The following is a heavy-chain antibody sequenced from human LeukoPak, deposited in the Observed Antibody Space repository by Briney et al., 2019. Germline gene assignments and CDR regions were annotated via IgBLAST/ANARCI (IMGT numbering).Heavy chain of an antibody. J-gene: IGHJ4*02. CDR3: ARSQGGSYIFDY. V-gene: IGHV1-46*01. Sequence: GASVKVSCKASGYTFTSYYMHWVRQAPGQGLEWRGIINPSGVSTSYAQKFQGRVTMTRDMPTSTVYMELSSLRSEDTAVYYCARSQGGSYIFDYWGQGTLVTVSS. D-gene: IGHD1-26*01. CDR1: GYTFTSYY. CDR2: INPSGVST.